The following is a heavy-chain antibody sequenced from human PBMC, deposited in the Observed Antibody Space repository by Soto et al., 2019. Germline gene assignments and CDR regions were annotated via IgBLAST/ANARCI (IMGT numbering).Heavy chain of an antibody. CDR1: GGSFSGYY. V-gene: IGHV4-34*01. CDR3: ARGSGYCSGGICSKQGVSFDP. J-gene: IGHJ5*02. Sequence: PSETLSLTCAVYGGSFSGYYWSWIRQPPGMGLEWSGEINQRGRTNYNPSLKSRVTISADRSKNQVSLKLTSVTAADTAVYYCARGSGYCSGGICSKQGVSFDPWGQGTLVTVAS. CDR2: INQRGRT. D-gene: IGHD2-15*01.